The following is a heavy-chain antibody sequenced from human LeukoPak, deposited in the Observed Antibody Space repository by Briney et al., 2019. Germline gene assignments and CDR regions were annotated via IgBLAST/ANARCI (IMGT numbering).Heavy chain of an antibody. J-gene: IGHJ4*02. CDR3: ARGHYYTDMLTNYWVRYFDY. D-gene: IGHD3-9*01. Sequence: GGSLRLSCAASGFTFSNYGMHWVGQAPGKGLEGWAVVWLDGNTKNYADSVKGRFTISRDNSKNTVYMEVNSLRAEDTAVYYCARGHYYTDMLTNYWVRYFDYWGQGTLVTVSS. CDR1: GFTFSNYG. V-gene: IGHV3-33*01. CDR2: VWLDGNTK.